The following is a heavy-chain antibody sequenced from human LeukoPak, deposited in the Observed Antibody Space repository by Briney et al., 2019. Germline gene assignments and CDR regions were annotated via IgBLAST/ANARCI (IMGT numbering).Heavy chain of an antibody. CDR2: IKGDGSDT. Sequence: PGGSLRLSCAASGFSFSSYWMHWVRQAPGKGLVWVSRIKGDGSDTAYADSAKGRFTISRDNAKNTLYLQMNSLRVDDTAVYYCVRDGHRFDVDYWGQGTLVTVSS. V-gene: IGHV3-74*03. CDR1: GFSFSSYW. J-gene: IGHJ4*02. D-gene: IGHD3-10*01. CDR3: VRDGHRFDVDY.